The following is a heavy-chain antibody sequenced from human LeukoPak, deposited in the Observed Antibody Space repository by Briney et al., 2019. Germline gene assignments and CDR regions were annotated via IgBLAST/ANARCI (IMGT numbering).Heavy chain of an antibody. J-gene: IGHJ5*02. V-gene: IGHV4-34*01. CDR3: ARRYCSSTSCYHLSDYYGSGSYYRRDNWFDP. Sequence: SETLSLTCAVYGGSSSGYYWSWIRQPPGKGLEWIGEINHSGSTNYNPSLKSRVTISVDTSKNQFSLKLSSVTAADTAVYYCARRYCSSTSCYHLSDYYGSGSYYRRDNWFDPWGQGTLVTVSS. CDR2: INHSGST. CDR1: GGSSSGYY. D-gene: IGHD3-10*01.